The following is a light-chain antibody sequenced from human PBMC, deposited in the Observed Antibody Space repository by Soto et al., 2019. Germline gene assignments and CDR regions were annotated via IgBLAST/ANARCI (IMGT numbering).Light chain of an antibody. CDR3: QQYNNWPPT. CDR1: QSVSNN. CDR2: GAS. V-gene: IGKV3-15*01. J-gene: IGKJ1*01. Sequence: EIVMTQSPATLSVSPGERATLSCRASQSVSNNLAWYQQKPGQAPRLLISGASTRITGVPARFSGSGSGTEFTLPISSLQSEDFAIYFCQQYNNWPPTFGQGTKVEIK.